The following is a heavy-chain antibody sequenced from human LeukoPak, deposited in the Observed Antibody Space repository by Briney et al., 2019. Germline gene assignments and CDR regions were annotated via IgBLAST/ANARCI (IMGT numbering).Heavy chain of an antibody. CDR2: MNPNSGNT. CDR1: GYTFTGYY. Sequence: ASVKVSCKASGYTFTGYYMHWVRQATGQGLEWIGYMNPNSGNTGYAQKFQGRVTITKNTSMSTAYMDLSSLRSEDTAVYYCARETFDSWGQGTLVTVSS. CDR3: ARETFDS. J-gene: IGHJ4*02. V-gene: IGHV1-8*03.